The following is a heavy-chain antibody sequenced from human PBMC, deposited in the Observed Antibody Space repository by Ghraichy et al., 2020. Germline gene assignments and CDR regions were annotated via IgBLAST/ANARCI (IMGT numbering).Heavy chain of an antibody. D-gene: IGHD6-13*01. CDR3: ASDQPYRSSFDAFDI. Sequence: IGYIYYSGSTNYNPSLKSRVTISVDTSKNQFSIKQSSVTAADTAVYSCASDQPYRSSFDAFDIW. CDR2: IYYSGST. V-gene: IGHV4-59*01. J-gene: IGHJ3*02.